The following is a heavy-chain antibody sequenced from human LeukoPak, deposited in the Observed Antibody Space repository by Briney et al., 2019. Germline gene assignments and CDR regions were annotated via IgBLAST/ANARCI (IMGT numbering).Heavy chain of an antibody. CDR1: GFTFSNYA. V-gene: IGHV3-30*02. CDR3: ARDQAGSGHYADY. J-gene: IGHJ4*02. Sequence: GGSLRLSCAASGFTFSNYAMHWVRQAPGKGLEWLAYIRYDGSSKCYADFVKGRFTISRDNSKNTLYLQMNSLRAEDTAVYYCARDQAGSGHYADYWGQGTLVTVSS. D-gene: IGHD3-10*01. CDR2: IRYDGSSK.